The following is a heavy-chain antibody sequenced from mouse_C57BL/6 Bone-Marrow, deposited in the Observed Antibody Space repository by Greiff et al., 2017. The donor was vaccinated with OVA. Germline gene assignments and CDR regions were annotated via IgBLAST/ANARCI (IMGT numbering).Heavy chain of an antibody. CDR1: GYTFTEYT. J-gene: IGHJ1*03. CDR3: ARHEEAYSNYVGYFDV. V-gene: IGHV1-62-2*01. D-gene: IGHD2-5*01. Sequence: QVQLQQSGAELVEPGASVKLSCKASGYTFTEYTIHWVKQRSGQGLEWIGWFYPGSGSIKYNEKFKDKATLTADKSSSTVYMELSRLTSEDSAVYFCARHEEAYSNYVGYFDVWGTGTTVTVSS. CDR2: FYPGSGSI.